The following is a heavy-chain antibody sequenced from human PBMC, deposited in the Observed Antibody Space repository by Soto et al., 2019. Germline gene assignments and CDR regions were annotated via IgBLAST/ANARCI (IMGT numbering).Heavy chain of an antibody. CDR1: GFTFDDYA. CDR3: AKAGSYVYFDY. J-gene: IGHJ4*02. Sequence: GGSLRLSXAASGFTFDDYAMHWVRQAPGKGLEWVSGISWNSGSIGYADSVKGRFTISRDNAKNSLYLQMNSLRAEDTALYYCAKAGSYVYFDYWGQGTLVTVSS. D-gene: IGHD1-26*01. CDR2: ISWNSGSI. V-gene: IGHV3-9*01.